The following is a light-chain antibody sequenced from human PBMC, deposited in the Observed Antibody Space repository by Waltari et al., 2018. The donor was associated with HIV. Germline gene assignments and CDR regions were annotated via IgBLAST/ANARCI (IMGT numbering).Light chain of an antibody. CDR1: SSNIGAGYD. Sequence: QSVLTQSPSVSGAPGQRVTISCTGSSSNIGAGYDVHWYQQVSGTAPKLLVYGNNNRPSGVPDRFSGSKSGTSASLAITGLQAGDEANYYCQSYDSSLSVWVFGGGTKLTVL. J-gene: IGLJ3*02. V-gene: IGLV1-40*01. CDR2: GNN. CDR3: QSYDSSLSVWV.